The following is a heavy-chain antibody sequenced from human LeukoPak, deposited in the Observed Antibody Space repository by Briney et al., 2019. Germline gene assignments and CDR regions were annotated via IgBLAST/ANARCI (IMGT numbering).Heavy chain of an antibody. CDR2: INHSGST. Sequence: KPSETLSLTCAVYGGSFSGYYRSWIRQPPRKGLEWIGEINHSGSTNYNPSLKSRVTISVDTSKNQFSLKLSSVTAADTAVYYCAREDRWGRWFDPWGQGTLVTVSS. CDR3: AREDRWGRWFDP. J-gene: IGHJ5*02. D-gene: IGHD3-16*01. CDR1: GGSFSGYY. V-gene: IGHV4-34*01.